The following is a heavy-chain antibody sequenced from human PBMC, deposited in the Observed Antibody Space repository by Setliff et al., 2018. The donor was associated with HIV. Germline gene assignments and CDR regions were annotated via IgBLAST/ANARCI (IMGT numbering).Heavy chain of an antibody. D-gene: IGHD5-18*01. CDR1: ADSITGNNW. CDR2: INHSGST. J-gene: IGHJ2*01. V-gene: IGHV4-4*02. CDR3: ARGGSAMVPGRNYWYFDL. Sequence: SETLSLTCTVSADSITGNNWWNWVRQPPGKGLEWIGEINHSGSTYYNPSLKSRVTISVDTSKNQFSLKLSSVTAVDTAVYFCARGGSAMVPGRNYWYFDLWGRGTLVTVSS.